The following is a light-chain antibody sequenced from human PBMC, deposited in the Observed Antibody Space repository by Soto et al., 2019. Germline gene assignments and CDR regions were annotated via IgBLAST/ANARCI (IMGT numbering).Light chain of an antibody. V-gene: IGKV3-11*01. CDR3: QQRSNWLT. J-gene: IGKJ4*01. CDR1: QSVSSY. CDR2: DAS. Sequence: EIVLTQSPATLSLSPGERATLSCRASQSVSSYLAWYQQKPGQAPRLLIYDASNRASGIPARFSGSGSGTDFSLTISSLETEDFEVYYCQQRSNWLTFGGGTKVEIK.